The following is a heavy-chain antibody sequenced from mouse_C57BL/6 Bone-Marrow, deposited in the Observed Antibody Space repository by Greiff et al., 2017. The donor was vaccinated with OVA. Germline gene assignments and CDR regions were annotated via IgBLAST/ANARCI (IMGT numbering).Heavy chain of an antibody. J-gene: IGHJ3*01. V-gene: IGHV1-61*01. Sequence: QVQLQQPGAELVRPGSSVKLSCKASGSTFPSYWMDWVKQRPGQGLEWIGNIYPSDSETHYNQKFKDKATLTVDKSSSTAYMQLSSLTSEDAAVYYCARWPWFAYWGQGTLVTVSA. CDR3: ARWPWFAY. CDR1: GSTFPSYW. CDR2: IYPSDSET.